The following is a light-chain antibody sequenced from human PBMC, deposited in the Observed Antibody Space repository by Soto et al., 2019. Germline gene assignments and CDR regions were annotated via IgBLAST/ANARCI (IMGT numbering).Light chain of an antibody. CDR2: GNS. CDR3: QSYDSSLSVV. V-gene: IGLV1-40*01. CDR1: SSNIGAGYD. J-gene: IGLJ2*01. Sequence: QSVLTQPPSVSGAPGQRVTISCTGSSSNIGAGYDVHWYQQLPGTAPKLLIYGNSNRPSGVPDRFSGSKSGTSASLAITGLQDEDEADYYCQSYDSSLSVVFGGGTKLPVL.